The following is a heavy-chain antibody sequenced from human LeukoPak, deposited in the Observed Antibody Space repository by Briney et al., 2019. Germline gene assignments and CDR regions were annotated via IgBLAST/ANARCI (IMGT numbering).Heavy chain of an antibody. D-gene: IGHD3/OR15-3a*01. V-gene: IGHV3-23*01. CDR1: GFTFSSYA. J-gene: IGHJ5*02. Sequence: GGSLRLSCAASGFTFSSYAMNWVRQAPGTGLEWVSVISGSDVSTYYADSVKGRFTISRDNSKNTLYLQMNSLRAEDTAVYYCARDLDRVRIPPNWFGPWGQGTLVTVSS. CDR3: ARDLDRVRIPPNWFGP. CDR2: ISGSDVST.